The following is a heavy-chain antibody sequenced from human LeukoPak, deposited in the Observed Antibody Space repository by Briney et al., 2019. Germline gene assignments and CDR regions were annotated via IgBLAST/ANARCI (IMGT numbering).Heavy chain of an antibody. Sequence: GGSLRLSCAASGFTFSSYWMTWVRQAPGKGLEWVANIKQDGSEKYYVDSVKGRFTISRDNAKNSLYLQMNSLRAEDTAVYYCARDIYYDSSGYYGSVYWGQGTLVTVSS. CDR1: GFTFSSYW. CDR3: ARDIYYDSSGYYGSVY. V-gene: IGHV3-7*01. CDR2: IKQDGSEK. D-gene: IGHD3-22*01. J-gene: IGHJ4*02.